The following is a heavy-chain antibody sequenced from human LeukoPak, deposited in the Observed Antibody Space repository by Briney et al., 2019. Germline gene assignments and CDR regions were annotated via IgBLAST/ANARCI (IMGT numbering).Heavy chain of an antibody. CDR2: IYSNGST. D-gene: IGHD3-10*01. CDR1: GFTVSDSY. CDR3: ARWGYGSGTYPTYYFDF. J-gene: IGHJ4*02. Sequence: GGSLRLSCAASGFTVSDSYMNWVRQAPGKGLEWVSVIYSNGSTYYADSVKGRFTISRDNSKNTLYLQMNTPRAADTAVYYCARWGYGSGTYPTYYFDFGGQGTLVTVSS. V-gene: IGHV3-53*01.